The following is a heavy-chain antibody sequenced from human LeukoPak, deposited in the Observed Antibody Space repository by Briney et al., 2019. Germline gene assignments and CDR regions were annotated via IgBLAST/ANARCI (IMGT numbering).Heavy chain of an antibody. CDR1: GFTFSNAW. D-gene: IGHD4-17*01. CDR3: TTHVNYGVDRGY. Sequence: PGGSLRLSCAASGFTFSNAWMSWVRQAPGKGLERVGRIKSKTDGGTTDYAAPVKGRFTISRDDSKNTLYLQMNSLKTEDTAVYYCTTHVNYGVDRGYWGQGTLVTVSS. J-gene: IGHJ4*02. V-gene: IGHV3-15*01. CDR2: IKSKTDGGTT.